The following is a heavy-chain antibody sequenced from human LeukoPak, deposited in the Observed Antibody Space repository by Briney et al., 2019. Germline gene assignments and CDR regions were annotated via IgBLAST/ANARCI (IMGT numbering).Heavy chain of an antibody. D-gene: IGHD1-26*01. CDR1: GFTFSSYA. J-gene: IGHJ4*02. CDR2: ISYDGSNK. CDR3: ARDLRYSGSYYVY. Sequence: GGSLRLSCAAYGFTFSSYAMHWVRQAPGKGLEWVAIISYDGSNKYHADSVKGRFTISRDNSKNTLYLQMNSLRGEDTAVYYCARDLRYSGSYYVYWGQGTLVTVSS. V-gene: IGHV3-30-3*01.